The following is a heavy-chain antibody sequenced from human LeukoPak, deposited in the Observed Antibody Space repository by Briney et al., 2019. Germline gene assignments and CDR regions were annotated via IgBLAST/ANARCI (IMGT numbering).Heavy chain of an antibody. V-gene: IGHV3-21*01. CDR3: ASLSGVWDTGDKKWFDP. D-gene: IGHD2-8*02. Sequence: PGGSLRLACIASGFTLSRYIMNWVRQAPGKGLEWVASISNDSRYIYYSDSVKGRFTISRDNAENTVYLQTNSLRVEGTAMYYCASLSGVWDTGDKKWFDPWGQGTLVTVSS. J-gene: IGHJ5*02. CDR1: GFTLSRYI. CDR2: ISNDSRYI.